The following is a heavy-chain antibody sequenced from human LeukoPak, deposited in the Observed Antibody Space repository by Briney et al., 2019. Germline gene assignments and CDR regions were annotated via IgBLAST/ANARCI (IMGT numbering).Heavy chain of an antibody. D-gene: IGHD4-17*01. Sequence: SETLSLTCAVSDDSFNSHYWTWIRQPPGKGLEWIGYISNIGSTNYNPSLKGRVTISIDTSKNQFSLRLSSVTAADTAVYYCARDLVTVTKGFDIWGQGTMVSVSS. V-gene: IGHV4-59*11. J-gene: IGHJ3*02. CDR3: ARDLVTVTKGFDI. CDR2: ISNIGST. CDR1: DDSFNSHY.